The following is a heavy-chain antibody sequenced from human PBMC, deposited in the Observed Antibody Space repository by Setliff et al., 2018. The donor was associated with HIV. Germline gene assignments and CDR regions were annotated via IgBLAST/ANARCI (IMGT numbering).Heavy chain of an antibody. CDR2: ISGSSSYI. D-gene: IGHD6-13*01. CDR1: GFTFSSYA. CDR3: ARDQTYSITWHAHDY. J-gene: IGHJ4*02. V-gene: IGHV3-21*01. Sequence: GGSLRLSCAASGFTFSSYAMSWVRQAPGKGLEWVSGISGSSSYIYYADSVKGRFTISRDNAKKSVYLQMNSLRAEDTAVYYCARDQTYSITWHAHDYWGQGTLVTVS.